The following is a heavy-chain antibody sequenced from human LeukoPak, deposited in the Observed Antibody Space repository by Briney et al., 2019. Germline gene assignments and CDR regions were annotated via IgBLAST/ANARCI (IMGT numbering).Heavy chain of an antibody. Sequence: KPSETLSLTCAVYGGSFSGYYWSWTRQPPGKGLEWIGEINHSGSTNYNPSLKSRVTISVDTSKNQFSLKLSSVTAADTAVYYCARRMAVIRFPYSFDYWGQGTLVTVSS. V-gene: IGHV4-34*01. J-gene: IGHJ4*02. CDR2: INHSGST. CDR1: GGSFSGYY. CDR3: ARRMAVIRFPYSFDY. D-gene: IGHD3-3*01.